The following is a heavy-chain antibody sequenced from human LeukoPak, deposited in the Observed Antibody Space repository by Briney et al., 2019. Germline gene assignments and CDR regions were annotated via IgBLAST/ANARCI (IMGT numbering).Heavy chain of an antibody. CDR3: ATSTVATNDY. Sequence: GGSLRLSCAASGFTFSNYAMSWVRQAPGKGLEWVSAISDSGGSTFNADSVKGRFTISRDNSKNTLYLQMNSLRAEGTALYYCATSTVATNDYWGQGTLVTVSS. D-gene: IGHD4-11*01. J-gene: IGHJ4*02. V-gene: IGHV3-23*01. CDR2: ISDSGGST. CDR1: GFTFSNYA.